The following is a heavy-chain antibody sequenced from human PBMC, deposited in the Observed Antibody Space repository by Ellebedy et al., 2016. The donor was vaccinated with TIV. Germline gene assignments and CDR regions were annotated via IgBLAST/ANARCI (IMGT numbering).Heavy chain of an antibody. J-gene: IGHJ4*02. V-gene: IGHV4-39*01. CDR3: ARHHTVERGAIDY. CDR2: IYYSGST. D-gene: IGHD1-1*01. Sequence: MPSETLSLTFTVSGGSISSPSYYWGWIRQPPGKGLEWIGSIYYSGSTYYYPSLKSRVTMSIDTSTNQFSLKLSSVTAADTAVYYCARHHTVERGAIDYWGQGTLVTVSS. CDR1: GGSISSPSYY.